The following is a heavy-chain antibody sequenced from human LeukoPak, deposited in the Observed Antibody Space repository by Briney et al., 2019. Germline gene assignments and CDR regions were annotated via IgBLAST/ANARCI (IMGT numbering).Heavy chain of an antibody. Sequence: GGSLRLPCNASGFTFSRYSMHGARQAPGKGLVWVSRINSDGSSTTYADSVKGRFTISRDNAKNTLYLQMNSLRAEDTAVYYCARAEYDGLWRFDNWGQGTLVIVSS. D-gene: IGHD2-21*01. CDR1: GFTFSRYS. CDR3: ARAEYDGLWRFDN. CDR2: INSDGSST. V-gene: IGHV3-74*01. J-gene: IGHJ4*02.